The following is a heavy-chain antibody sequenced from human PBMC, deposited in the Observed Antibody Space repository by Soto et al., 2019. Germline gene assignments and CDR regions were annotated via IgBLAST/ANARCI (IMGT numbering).Heavy chain of an antibody. J-gene: IGHJ4*02. V-gene: IGHV3-72*01. CDR3: VLWVRGIINY. D-gene: IGHD3-10*01. CDR2: SRTRADNYAT. CDR1: GITFSDHD. Sequence: EVQLVESGGGLVQPGGSLRLSCAISGITFSDHDIDWVRQAAGKGLEWLGRSRTRADNYATDYAASVKGRSTFSRDDSKISLSLQMRSLKTGDAAMYYGVLWVRGIINYWGQGTMVTVSS.